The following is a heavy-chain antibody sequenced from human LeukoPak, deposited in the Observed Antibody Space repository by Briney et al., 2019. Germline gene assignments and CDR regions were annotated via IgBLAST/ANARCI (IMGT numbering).Heavy chain of an antibody. CDR1: GFNFNRYS. V-gene: IGHV3-21*04. Sequence: GGSLRLSCSASGFNFNRYSMNWVRQAPGKGLEWVSSIRNSSTYIYHAQSVKGRFTISRDSTKKSLYLRMDSLRVEDTAVYYCARGYTDYDYPFDSWGQGTLVTVSS. D-gene: IGHD5-12*01. CDR2: IRNSSTYI. CDR3: ARGYTDYDYPFDS. J-gene: IGHJ4*02.